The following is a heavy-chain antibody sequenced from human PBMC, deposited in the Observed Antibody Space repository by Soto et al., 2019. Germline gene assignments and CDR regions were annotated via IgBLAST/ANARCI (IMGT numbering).Heavy chain of an antibody. J-gene: IGHJ5*02. Sequence: QLQLQESGPGLVKPSETLSLTCTVSGGSISSSSYSWGWVRQPPGKGLEWIGSMSYSGTTYYNPSLKRRVPISADTSKNQFSLKLSSVTAADTAVYFCARSLRLYYEATIPWFDPWGQGTLVTVSS. CDR3: ARSLRLYYEATIPWFDP. V-gene: IGHV4-39*01. CDR1: GGSISSSSYS. D-gene: IGHD3-3*01. CDR2: MSYSGTT.